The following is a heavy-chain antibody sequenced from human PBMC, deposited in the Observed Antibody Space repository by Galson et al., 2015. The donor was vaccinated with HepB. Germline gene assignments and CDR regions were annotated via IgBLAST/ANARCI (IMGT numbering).Heavy chain of an antibody. CDR1: GFTFSSFS. J-gene: IGHJ6*02. CDR3: ARDPSSCWSLFYYYYYYGMDV. Sequence: LRLSCAASGFTFSSFSMNWVRQAPGKGLERVSSISSSSSYIHYADSVKGRFTISRDNAKNSLYLQMNSLRAEDTAVYYCARDPSSCWSLFYYYYYYGMDVWGQGSTVPVSS. D-gene: IGHD6-19*01. CDR2: ISSSSSYI. V-gene: IGHV3-21*01.